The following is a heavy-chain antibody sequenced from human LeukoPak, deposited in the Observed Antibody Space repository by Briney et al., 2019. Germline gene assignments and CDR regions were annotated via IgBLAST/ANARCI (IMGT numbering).Heavy chain of an antibody. Sequence: GGSLRLSCAASGFTFSSYGMSWVRQAPGKGLEWVSAISGSGGSTYYADSVKGRFTISRDNSKNTLYLQMNSLRAEDTAVYYCAKDPLTYYYGSGSYRGYWGQGTLVTVSS. J-gene: IGHJ4*02. V-gene: IGHV3-23*01. D-gene: IGHD3-10*01. CDR1: GFTFSSYG. CDR3: AKDPLTYYYGSGSYRGY. CDR2: ISGSGGST.